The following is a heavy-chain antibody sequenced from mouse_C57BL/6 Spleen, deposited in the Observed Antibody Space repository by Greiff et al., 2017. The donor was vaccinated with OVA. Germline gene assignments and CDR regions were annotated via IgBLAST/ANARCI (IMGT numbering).Heavy chain of an antibody. CDR2: ISSGSSTI. V-gene: IGHV5-17*01. D-gene: IGHD2-4*01. Sequence: EVQLVESGGGLVKPGGSLKLSCAASGFTFSDYGMHWVRQAPEKGLEWVAYISSGSSTIYYADTVKGRFTISRDNAKNTLFLQMTSLRSEDTAMYYCAKNYDYAMDYWGQGTSVTVSS. J-gene: IGHJ4*01. CDR3: AKNYDYAMDY. CDR1: GFTFSDYG.